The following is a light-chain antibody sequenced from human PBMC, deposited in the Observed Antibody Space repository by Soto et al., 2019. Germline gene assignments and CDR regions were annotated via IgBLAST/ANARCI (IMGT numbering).Light chain of an antibody. CDR3: QSYDSSLRGGV. CDR2: GNS. Sequence: QSVLTQPPSVSGAPGQRVTISCTGSSSNIGAGYDVHWYQQLPGTAPKLLIYGNSNRPSGVPDRFSGSKSGTSASLAITGLQAEDEADYYRQSYDSSLRGGVFGTGTKLTVL. V-gene: IGLV1-40*01. CDR1: SSNIGAGYD. J-gene: IGLJ1*01.